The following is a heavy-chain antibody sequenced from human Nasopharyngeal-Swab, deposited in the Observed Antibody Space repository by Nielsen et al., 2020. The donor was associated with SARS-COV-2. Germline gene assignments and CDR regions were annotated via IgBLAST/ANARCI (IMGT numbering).Heavy chain of an antibody. CDR1: GGSFSGYY. CDR3: ARGRGVAAQNWFDP. V-gene: IGHV4-34*01. CDR2: INHSGRT. Sequence: SETLSLTCAVYGGSFSGYYWSWIRQPPGKGLEWIGEINHSGRTNYNPSLKSRVTISVDTSKNQFSLKLSSVTAADTAVYYCARGRGVAAQNWFDPWGQGTLVTVSS. D-gene: IGHD6-6*01. J-gene: IGHJ5*02.